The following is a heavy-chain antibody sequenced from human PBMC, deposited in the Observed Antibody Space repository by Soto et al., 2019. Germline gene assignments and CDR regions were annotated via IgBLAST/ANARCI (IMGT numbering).Heavy chain of an antibody. J-gene: IGHJ3*01. CDR3: ARGDYYDSNGPFSDAFDV. CDR2: IKPDGSEG. D-gene: IGHD3-22*01. CDR1: GFSFSSYW. Sequence: PGGSLRLSCAASGFSFSSYWMSWVRQAPGKGLEWVANIKPDGSEGYYVDSVKGRFTLSRDNTKNSLYLQMNTLRAEDTAVYYCARGDYYDSNGPFSDAFDVWGQGTMVTAS. V-gene: IGHV3-7*04.